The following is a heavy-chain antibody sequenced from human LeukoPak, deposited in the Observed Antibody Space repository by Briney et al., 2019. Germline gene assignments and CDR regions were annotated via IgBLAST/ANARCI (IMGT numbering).Heavy chain of an antibody. CDR2: IITILGIA. V-gene: IGHV1-69*04. CDR3: AREEDTMIVVVTPLDY. D-gene: IGHD3-22*01. CDR1: GGTFSSYA. J-gene: IGHJ4*02. Sequence: SVKVSCKASGGTFSSYAISWVRQAPGQGLEWMGRIITILGIANYAQKFQGRVTITADKSTSTAYMELSSLRSEDTAVYYCAREEDTMIVVVTPLDYWGQGTLVTVSS.